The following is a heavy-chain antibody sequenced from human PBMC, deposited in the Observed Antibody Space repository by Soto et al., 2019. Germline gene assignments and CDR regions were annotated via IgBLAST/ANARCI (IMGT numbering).Heavy chain of an antibody. Sequence: ESGGGVVQPGRSLRLSCAASGFTFSSYGMHWVRQAPGKGLEWVAVIWYDGSNKYYADSVKGRFTISRDNSKNTLYLQMNSLRAEDTAVYYCARPYSSSSSYFDYWGQGTLVTVSS. V-gene: IGHV3-33*01. CDR3: ARPYSSSSSYFDY. CDR1: GFTFSSYG. J-gene: IGHJ4*02. CDR2: IWYDGSNK. D-gene: IGHD6-6*01.